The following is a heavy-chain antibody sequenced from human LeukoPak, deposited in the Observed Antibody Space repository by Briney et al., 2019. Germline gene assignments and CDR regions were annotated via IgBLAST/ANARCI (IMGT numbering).Heavy chain of an antibody. Sequence: PGGSLRLSCAASGFTFSSYGMHWVRQAPGKGLEWVAVIWYDGSNKYYADSVKGRFTISRDNSKNTLYLQMNNLRAEDTAVYYCARDPQMQLPDDYWGQGTLVTVSS. J-gene: IGHJ4*02. D-gene: IGHD1-1*01. CDR3: ARDPQMQLPDDY. V-gene: IGHV3-33*01. CDR1: GFTFSSYG. CDR2: IWYDGSNK.